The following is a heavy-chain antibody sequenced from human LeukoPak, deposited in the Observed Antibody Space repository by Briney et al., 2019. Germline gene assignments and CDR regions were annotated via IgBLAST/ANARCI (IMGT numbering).Heavy chain of an antibody. J-gene: IGHJ4*02. CDR2: IYHSGST. D-gene: IGHD6-19*01. V-gene: IGHV4-38-2*01. Sequence: SETLSLTCAVSGYSISSGYYWGWIRQPPGKGLEWIGSIYHSGSTYYNPSLKSRVTISVDTSKNQFSLKLSSVTAADTAVYYCARLFSSGWTGRLDYWGQGTLVTVSS. CDR1: GYSISSGYY. CDR3: ARLFSSGWTGRLDY.